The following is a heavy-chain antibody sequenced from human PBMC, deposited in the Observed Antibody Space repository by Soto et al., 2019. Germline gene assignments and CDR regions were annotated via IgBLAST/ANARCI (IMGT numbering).Heavy chain of an antibody. Sequence: QVQLVESVGGVVQPGRSLRVSCAASGITISNYFMYWVRQAPGKGLEWVAAISYDGSNKHYSDSVKGRFTISRDNSKNTLLLQMNSLRDEDTAVYYSVAGDQYSAMGVWGQGTKGAVSS. V-gene: IGHV3-30-3*01. J-gene: IGHJ6*02. CDR3: VAGDQYSAMGV. CDR2: ISYDGSNK. CDR1: GITISNYF. D-gene: IGHD2-21*01.